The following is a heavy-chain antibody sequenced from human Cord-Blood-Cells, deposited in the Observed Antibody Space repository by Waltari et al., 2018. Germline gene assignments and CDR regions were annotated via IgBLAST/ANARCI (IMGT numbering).Heavy chain of an antibody. CDR3: ARLTNQSKYRNTNWFHP. CDR2: IYYSGST. V-gene: IGHV4-39*01. D-gene: IGHD3-16*02. Sequence: QLQLQESGPGLVKPSETLSLTCTVSGGSISSSSYYWGWIRQPPGKGLEWIGSIYYSGSTYYNPSLKSRVTISVDTSKNQFSLKLSSVTAADTAVYYCARLTNQSKYRNTNWFHPWGQGTLVTVSS. J-gene: IGHJ5*02. CDR1: GGSISSSSYY.